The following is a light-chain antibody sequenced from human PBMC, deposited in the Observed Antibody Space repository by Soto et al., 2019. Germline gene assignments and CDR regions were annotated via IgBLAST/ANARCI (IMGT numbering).Light chain of an antibody. V-gene: IGLV2-11*01. CDR1: SSDVGGYNS. Sequence: QSALTQPRSVSGSPGQSVTISCTGTSSDVGGYNSVSWYQQHPGKAPKLMIYDVSKRPSGVPDRFSGSKSGNTASLTISGLQAEDEADYYCCSYAGSYTSSFGGGTKVTVL. CDR2: DVS. CDR3: CSYAGSYTSS. J-gene: IGLJ2*01.